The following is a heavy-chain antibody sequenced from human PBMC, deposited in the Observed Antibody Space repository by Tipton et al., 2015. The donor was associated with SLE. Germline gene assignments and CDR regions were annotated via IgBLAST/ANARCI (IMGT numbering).Heavy chain of an antibody. D-gene: IGHD7-27*01. CDR1: GGSISSYY. J-gene: IGHJ4*02. CDR3: ARSKLGVRRLDY. V-gene: IGHV4-34*01. Sequence: TLSLTCTVSGGSISSYYWSWIRQPPGKGLEWIGEINHSGSTNYNPSLKSRVTISVDTSKNQFSLKLSSVTAADTAVYYCARSKLGVRRLDYWGQGTLVTVSS. CDR2: INHSGST.